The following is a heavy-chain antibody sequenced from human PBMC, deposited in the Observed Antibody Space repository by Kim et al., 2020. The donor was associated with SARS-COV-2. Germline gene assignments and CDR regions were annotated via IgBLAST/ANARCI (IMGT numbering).Heavy chain of an antibody. D-gene: IGHD2-2*01. CDR3: ASSTSCFENCYYYGMDV. CDR1: GFTFSSYW. J-gene: IGHJ6*02. V-gene: IGHV3-74*01. CDR2: INSDGSST. Sequence: GGSLRLSCAASGFTFSSYWMHWVRQAPGKGLVWVSRINSDGSSTSYADSVKGRFTISRDNAKNTLYLQMNSLRAEDTAVYYCASSTSCFENCYYYGMDVWGQGTTVTVSS.